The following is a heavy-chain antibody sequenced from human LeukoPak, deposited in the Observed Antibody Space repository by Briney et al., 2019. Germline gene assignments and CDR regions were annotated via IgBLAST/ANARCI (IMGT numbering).Heavy chain of an antibody. J-gene: IGHJ4*02. CDR3: AGGRRLLRAAGVKEFDY. V-gene: IGHV4-34*01. Sequence: PSETLSLTCAVYGGSFSGYYWSWIRQPPGKGLEWIGEINHSGSTNYNPSLKGRVTLSVDTSKNQFSLKLSSVIAAGTAVYYCAGGRRLLRAAGVKEFDYWGQGTLVTVSS. D-gene: IGHD6-13*01. CDR1: GGSFSGYY. CDR2: INHSGST.